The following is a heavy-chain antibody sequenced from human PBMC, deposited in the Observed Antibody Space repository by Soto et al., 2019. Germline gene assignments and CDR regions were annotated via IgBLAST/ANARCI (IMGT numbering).Heavy chain of an antibody. D-gene: IGHD5-12*01. J-gene: IGHJ4*02. CDR1: GYRFSDYG. CDR3: ARDPSAYDLPPY. V-gene: IGHV1-18*01. Sequence: ASVKVSCKTSGYRFSDYGINWVRQAPGQGLEWMGWISPDNGITNYAQKFQGRVTITADKSTSTAYMELSSLRSEDTAVYYCARDPSAYDLPPYWGQGTLVTVSS. CDR2: ISPDNGIT.